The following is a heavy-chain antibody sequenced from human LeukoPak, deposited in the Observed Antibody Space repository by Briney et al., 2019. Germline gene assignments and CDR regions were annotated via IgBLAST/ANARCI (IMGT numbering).Heavy chain of an antibody. CDR2: ISCSGSTI. CDR1: GFTFSDYY. Sequence: RGALRLSCAASGFTFSDYYMSWIRQAPGKGLEWVSYISCSGSTIYYADSVKGRFTISRDNAKNSLYLQMNSLRAEDTAVYYCAREELMLYAIGGNWFDPWGQGTLVTVSS. V-gene: IGHV3-11*04. D-gene: IGHD2-8*01. J-gene: IGHJ5*02. CDR3: AREELMLYAIGGNWFDP.